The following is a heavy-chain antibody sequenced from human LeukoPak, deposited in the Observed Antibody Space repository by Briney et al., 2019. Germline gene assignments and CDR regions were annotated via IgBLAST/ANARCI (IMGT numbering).Heavy chain of an antibody. J-gene: IGHJ3*02. CDR1: GYTFTGYY. Sequence: GASVKVSCKASGYTFTGYYMHWVRQAPGQGLEWMGRINPNSGGTNYAQKFQGRVTMTRDTSISTAYMELSRLRSDDTAVYYCARDGALIPFGGAFDIWGQGTMVTVSS. V-gene: IGHV1-2*06. D-gene: IGHD3-16*01. CDR3: ARDGALIPFGGAFDI. CDR2: INPNSGGT.